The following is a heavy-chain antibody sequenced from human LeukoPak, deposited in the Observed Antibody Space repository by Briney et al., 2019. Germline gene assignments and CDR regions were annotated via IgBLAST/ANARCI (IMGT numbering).Heavy chain of an antibody. CDR1: GGSMSSSSYY. V-gene: IGHV4-39*01. D-gene: IGHD2-15*01. Sequence: SETLSLTCTVSGGSMSSSSYYWGWIRQPPGKGLEWIGSMFNSGSTYDSPSLKSRVTISLDTSKNQFSLKLTSVTAADTAVYYCARHWAVGGRELDYRGQGILVTVSS. CDR2: MFNSGST. CDR3: ARHWAVGGRELDY. J-gene: IGHJ4*02.